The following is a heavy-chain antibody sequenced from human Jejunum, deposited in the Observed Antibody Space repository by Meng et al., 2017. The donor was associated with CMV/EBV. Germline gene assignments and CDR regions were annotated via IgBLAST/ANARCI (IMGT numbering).Heavy chain of an antibody. Sequence: AASGFTFNNYAMTWGCQAPGKGLEWVSTISGSGGSAYYPDSVKGRFTISRDNSKNTLYLQMNSLRAEDTAVYFCAKVRDDSFIFFDYWGQGTLVTVSS. D-gene: IGHD3-9*01. J-gene: IGHJ4*02. CDR2: ISGSGGSA. V-gene: IGHV3-23*01. CDR1: GFTFNNYA. CDR3: AKVRDDSFIFFDY.